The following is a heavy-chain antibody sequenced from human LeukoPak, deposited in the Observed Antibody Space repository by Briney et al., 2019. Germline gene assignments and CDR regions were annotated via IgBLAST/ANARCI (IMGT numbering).Heavy chain of an antibody. CDR1: GFTFSSYG. Sequence: GGSLRLSCAASGFTFSSYGMHWVRQAPGKGLEWVAVISYDGSNKYYADSVKGRFTISRDNSKNTLYLQMNSLRAEDTAVYYCARCPASGRRRFGEVYYFDYWGQGTLVTVSS. D-gene: IGHD3-10*01. V-gene: IGHV3-30*03. CDR2: ISYDGSNK. J-gene: IGHJ4*02. CDR3: ARCPASGRRRFGEVYYFDY.